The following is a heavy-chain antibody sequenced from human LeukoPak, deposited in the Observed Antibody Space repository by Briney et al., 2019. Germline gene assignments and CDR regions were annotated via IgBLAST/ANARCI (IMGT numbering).Heavy chain of an antibody. CDR1: GYTFTGYY. CDR3: ASEASPDSGYDTRFDP. Sequence: ASVKVSCKASGYTFTGYYMHWVRQAPGQGLEWMGWINPNSGGTNYAQKFQGRATMTRDTSISTAYMELSRLRSDDTAVYYCASEASPDSGYDTRFDPWGQGTLVTVSS. J-gene: IGHJ5*02. D-gene: IGHD5-12*01. CDR2: INPNSGGT. V-gene: IGHV1-2*02.